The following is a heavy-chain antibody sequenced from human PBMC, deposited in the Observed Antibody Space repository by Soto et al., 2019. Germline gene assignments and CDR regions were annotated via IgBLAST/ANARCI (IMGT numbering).Heavy chain of an antibody. J-gene: IGHJ6*02. D-gene: IGHD4-4*01. CDR2: IIPLFRTP. Sequence: QVQLVQSGAEMKEPGSSVKVSCKTSGGTFSSSAISWLRQAPGQGLEWMGGIIPLFRTPDYAQKFQGRVTIAADESTSTAYMELSSLRSKDTAVYYCARDNDRLQLGGNYCYILDVWGQGTTITVSS. V-gene: IGHV1-69*12. CDR3: ARDNDRLQLGGNYCYILDV. CDR1: GGTFSSSA.